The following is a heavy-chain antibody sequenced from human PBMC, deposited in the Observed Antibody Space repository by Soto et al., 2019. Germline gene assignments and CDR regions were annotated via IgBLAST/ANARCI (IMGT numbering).Heavy chain of an antibody. V-gene: IGHV3-33*01. CDR1: GFTFSSYG. CDR3: ASGPYSSGWYYFDY. D-gene: IGHD6-19*01. Sequence: GGSLRLSCAASGFTFSSYGMHWVRQAPGKGLEWVAVIWYDGSNKYYADSVKGRFTISRDNSKNTLYLQMNSLRAEDTAVYYCASGPYSSGWYYFDYWGQGTLVTVSS. CDR2: IWYDGSNK. J-gene: IGHJ4*02.